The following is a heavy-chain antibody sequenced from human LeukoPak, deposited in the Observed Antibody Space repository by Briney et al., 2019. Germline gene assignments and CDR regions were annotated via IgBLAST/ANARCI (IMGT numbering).Heavy chain of an antibody. CDR1: GYIFATYW. J-gene: IGHJ4*02. CDR3: ARPPSRGYSSSFEY. D-gene: IGHD6-13*01. Sequence: GESLKISCKGSGYIFATYWIAWVRQMPGKVLELMGIIYPDESNIRYSPSFRGQVTISADKSISTAYLQWSSLKASDTAIYYCARPPSRGYSSSFEYWGQGTLSPSP. CDR2: IYPDESNI. V-gene: IGHV5-51*01.